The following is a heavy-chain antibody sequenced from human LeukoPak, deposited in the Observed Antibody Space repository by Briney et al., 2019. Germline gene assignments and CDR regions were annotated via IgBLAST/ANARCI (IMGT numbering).Heavy chain of an antibody. D-gene: IGHD3-10*01. CDR1: GRSFSGYY. CDR3: ARVRVLLWFGGSYGMDV. Sequence: SETLSLTCAVYGRSFSGYYWSWIRQPPGKGLEWIGEINHSGSTNYNPSLKSRVTISVDTSKNQFSLKLSSVTAADTAVYYCARVRVLLWFGGSYGMDVWGQGTTVTVSS. V-gene: IGHV4-34*01. CDR2: INHSGST. J-gene: IGHJ6*02.